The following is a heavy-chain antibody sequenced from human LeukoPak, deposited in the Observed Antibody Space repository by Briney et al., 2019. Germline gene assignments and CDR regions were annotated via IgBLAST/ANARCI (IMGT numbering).Heavy chain of an antibody. CDR2: INPDGTTT. D-gene: IGHD4-17*01. V-gene: IGHV3-74*01. J-gene: IGHJ4*02. CDR1: GFTPSSYW. Sequence: GGSLRLSCAASGFTPSSYWMHWVRQRLGKGLVWVSRINPDGTTTNYADSVKGRFTISRDNAKNTLYLQMNSLTVEDTALYYCVRIATVTTPDYWGQGTLVTVSS. CDR3: VRIATVTTPDY.